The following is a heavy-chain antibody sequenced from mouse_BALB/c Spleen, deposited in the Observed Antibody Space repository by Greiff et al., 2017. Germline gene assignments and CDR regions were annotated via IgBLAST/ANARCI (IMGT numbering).Heavy chain of an antibody. Sequence: QVQLKESGPGLVAPSQSLSITCTVSGFSLTSYGVHWVRQPPGKGLEWLGVIWAGGSTNYNSALMSRLSISKDNSKSQVFLKMNSLQTDDTAMYYCDRGYYYDYDWYFEGWGAGTTVTVSS. V-gene: IGHV2-9*02. CDR1: GFSLTSYG. J-gene: IGHJ1*01. D-gene: IGHD2-4*01. CDR2: IWAGGST. CDR3: DRGYYYDYDWYFEG.